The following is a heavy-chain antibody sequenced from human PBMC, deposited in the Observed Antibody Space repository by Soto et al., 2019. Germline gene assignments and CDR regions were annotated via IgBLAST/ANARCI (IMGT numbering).Heavy chain of an antibody. Sequence: PVGSLRLSCAASGFTFSSYWMSWVRQAPGKGLEWVANIKQDGSEKYYVDSVKGRFTISRDNAKNSLYLQMNSLRAEDTAVYYCTRAMVTAIYAFDIWGQGTMVTVSS. CDR3: TRAMVTAIYAFDI. J-gene: IGHJ3*02. V-gene: IGHV3-7*01. D-gene: IGHD2-21*02. CDR2: IKQDGSEK. CDR1: GFTFSSYW.